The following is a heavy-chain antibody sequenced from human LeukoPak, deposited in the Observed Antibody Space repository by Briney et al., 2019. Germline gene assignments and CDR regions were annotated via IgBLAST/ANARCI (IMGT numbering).Heavy chain of an antibody. CDR1: GFTFSSYA. V-gene: IGHV3-30-3*01. CDR3: ASSTSGSRDY. D-gene: IGHD1-26*01. Sequence: PGGSLRLSCAASGFTFSSYAMSWVRQAPGKGLEWVAVISYDGSNKYYADSVKGRFTTSRDNSKNTLYLQMNSLRAEDTAVYYCASSTSGSRDYWGQGTLVTVSS. CDR2: ISYDGSNK. J-gene: IGHJ4*02.